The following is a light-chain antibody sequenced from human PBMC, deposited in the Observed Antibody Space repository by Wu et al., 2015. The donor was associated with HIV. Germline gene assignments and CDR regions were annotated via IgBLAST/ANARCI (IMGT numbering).Light chain of an antibody. CDR2: KAS. CDR1: QSISRS. CDR3: QQSYSTPDT. Sequence: DIQMTQSPSTLSASVGDRVTITCRASQSISRSLAWYQQKPGKVPKLLIYKASTLQRGAPSRFSGSGSETDFTLTISSLQPEDFATYYCQQSYSTPDTFGQGTKLEIK. J-gene: IGKJ2*01. V-gene: IGKV1-39*01.